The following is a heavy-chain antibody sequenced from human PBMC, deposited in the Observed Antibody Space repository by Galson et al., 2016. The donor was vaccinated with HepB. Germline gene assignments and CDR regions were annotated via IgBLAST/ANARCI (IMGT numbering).Heavy chain of an antibody. CDR3: ARGKSLLTMPWNYGLDI. D-gene: IGHD4/OR15-4a*01. CDR2: ISGSGGST. V-gene: IGHV3-23*01. CDR1: GFTFSTYA. J-gene: IGHJ6*04. Sequence: SLRLSCAASGFTFSTYAMTWVRQAPGKGLEWVSAISGSGGSTYYAGSVKGRFTISRENAKNSLYLQMNSLRAGDTAVYYCARGKSLLTMPWNYGLDIWGKGTTVSVSS.